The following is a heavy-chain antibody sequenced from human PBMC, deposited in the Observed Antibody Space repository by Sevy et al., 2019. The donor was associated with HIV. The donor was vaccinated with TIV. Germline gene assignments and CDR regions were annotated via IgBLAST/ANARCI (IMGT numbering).Heavy chain of an antibody. Sequence: GGSLRLCCAASGLTFTTNAMSWVRQAPGKGLAWVAGITSGGATYYADSVKGRFTVSRDNSKNTLYLQLNSLRADDTAVFYCAGGDTPMITDLDYWGQGTLVTVSS. V-gene: IGHV3-23*01. CDR3: AGGDTPMITDLDY. CDR1: GLTFTTNA. J-gene: IGHJ4*02. D-gene: IGHD3-16*01. CDR2: ITSGGAT.